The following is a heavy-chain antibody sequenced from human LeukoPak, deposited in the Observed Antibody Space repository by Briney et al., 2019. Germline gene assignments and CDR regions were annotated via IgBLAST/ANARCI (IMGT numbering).Heavy chain of an antibody. CDR3: ASATEHYYDSSGYYPSYFDY. D-gene: IGHD3-22*01. V-gene: IGHV1-2*02. J-gene: IGHJ4*02. CDR2: INPNSGGT. CDR1: GYTFTGYY. Sequence: ASVKVSCKASGYTFTGYYMHWVRQAPGQGLEWMGWINPNSGGTNYAQKFQGRVTMTRDTSISTAYMELNRLRSDDTAVYYCASATEHYYDSSGYYPSYFDYWGQGTLVTVSS.